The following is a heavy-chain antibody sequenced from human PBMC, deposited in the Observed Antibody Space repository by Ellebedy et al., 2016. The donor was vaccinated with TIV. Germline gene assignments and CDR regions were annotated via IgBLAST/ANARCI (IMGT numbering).Heavy chain of an antibody. J-gene: IGHJ4*02. Sequence: ASVKVSCKTSGYAFSDYYIHWVRQAPGQGLEWMGWINPDRGVTKYGQKFQGRVTMTRETSINIVYMELSRLRSDDTAVYYCAKVSTGSRIDLPYYFDYWGQGTLVTVSS. CDR1: GYAFSDYY. CDR3: AKVSTGSRIDLPYYFDY. CDR2: INPDRGVT. D-gene: IGHD1-14*01. V-gene: IGHV1-2*02.